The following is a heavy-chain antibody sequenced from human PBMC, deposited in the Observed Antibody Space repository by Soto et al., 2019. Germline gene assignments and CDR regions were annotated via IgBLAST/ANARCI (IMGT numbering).Heavy chain of an antibody. CDR2: ISSSSSTI. D-gene: IGHD3-3*01. J-gene: IGHJ6*03. CDR1: GFTFSSYS. CDR3: ARAAVNYDFWSGYYPHYYYYMDV. V-gene: IGHV3-48*01. Sequence: GGSLRLSCAASGFTFSSYSMNWVRQAPGKGLEWVSYISSSSSTIYYADSVKGRFTISRDNAKNSLYLQMNSLRAEDTAVYYCARAAVNYDFWSGYYPHYYYYMDVWGKGTTVTVSS.